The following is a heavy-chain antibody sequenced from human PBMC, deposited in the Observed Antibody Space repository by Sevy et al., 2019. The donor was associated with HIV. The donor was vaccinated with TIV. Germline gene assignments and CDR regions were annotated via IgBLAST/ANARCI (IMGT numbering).Heavy chain of an antibody. CDR1: GFTFGNYA. V-gene: IGHV3-23*02. D-gene: IGHD5-12*01. Sequence: GGSLRLSCAASGFTFGNYAMTWVRQAAGKGLEWVSSISGNSGTTYYEDTVKGRFAIARDSSKNTLYIQVISLRAEDAAESYCAPGRIEVARRVDYWGPGSLVTVSS. CDR3: APGRIEVARRVDY. CDR2: ISGNSGTT. J-gene: IGHJ4*02.